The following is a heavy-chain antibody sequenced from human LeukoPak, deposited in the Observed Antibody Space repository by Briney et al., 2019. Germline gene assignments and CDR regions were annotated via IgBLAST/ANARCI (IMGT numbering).Heavy chain of an antibody. J-gene: IGHJ4*02. CDR2: ISSSGSTI. CDR1: GFTFSDYY. D-gene: IGHD3-22*01. Sequence: GGSLRLSCAASGFTFSDYYMSWIRQAPGKGLEWVSYISSSGSTIYYADSVKGRFTISRDNAKNSLYLQMNSLRAEDTAVYYCASLNYYDSSGYSTGVDYWGQGTLVTVSS. V-gene: IGHV3-11*04. CDR3: ASLNYYDSSGYSTGVDY.